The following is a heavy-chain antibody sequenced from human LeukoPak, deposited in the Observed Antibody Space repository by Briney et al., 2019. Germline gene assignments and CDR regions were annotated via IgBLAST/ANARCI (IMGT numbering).Heavy chain of an antibody. CDR2: IRYDGSNK. J-gene: IGHJ4*02. V-gene: IGHV3-30*02. Sequence: GGSLRLSCAASGFTFSSYGMHWVRLAPGKGLEWVALIRYDGSNKYYADSVKGRFTISRDNSKNTLYLQMNSLRAEDTAVYYCAKKNQLLYFLFDYWGQGTLVTVSS. D-gene: IGHD2-2*02. CDR1: GFTFSSYG. CDR3: AKKNQLLYFLFDY.